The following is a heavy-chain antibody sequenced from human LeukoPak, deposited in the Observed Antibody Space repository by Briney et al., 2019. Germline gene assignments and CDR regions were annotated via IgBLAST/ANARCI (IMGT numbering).Heavy chain of an antibody. CDR1: GGTFSSYA. D-gene: IGHD2-2*01. CDR2: IIPILGIA. Sequence: SVKVSCKASGGTFSSYAISWVRQAPGQGLEWMGRIIPILGIANYAQKFQGRVTMTDDTSTDTAYMELNSLRSDDTAVYYCATDPGEIVPAAKGPRGDYCYGMDVWGQGTTVTVSS. CDR3: ATDPGEIVPAAKGPRGDYCYGMDV. V-gene: IGHV1-69*04. J-gene: IGHJ6*02.